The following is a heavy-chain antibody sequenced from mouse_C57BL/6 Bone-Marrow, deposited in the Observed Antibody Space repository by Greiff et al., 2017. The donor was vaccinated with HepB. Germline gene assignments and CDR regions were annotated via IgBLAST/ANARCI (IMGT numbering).Heavy chain of an antibody. D-gene: IGHD1-1*01. V-gene: IGHV1-5*01. CDR1: GYTFTSYW. J-gene: IGHJ1*03. CDR3: TSSSYVWYFDV. Sequence: EVQLQQSGTVLARPGASVKMSCKTSGYTFTSYWMHWVKQRPGQGLEWIGAINPGNSDTSYNQKFKGKAKLTAVTSASTAYMELSSLTNEDSAVYYCTSSSYVWYFDVWGTGTTVTVSS. CDR2: INPGNSDT.